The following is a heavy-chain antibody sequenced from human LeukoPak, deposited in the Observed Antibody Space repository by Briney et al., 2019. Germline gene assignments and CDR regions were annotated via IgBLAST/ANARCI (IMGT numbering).Heavy chain of an antibody. V-gene: IGHV3-11*04. D-gene: IGHD1-26*01. CDR2: ISSSGTTI. Sequence: GGSLRLSCAASGFTFSDYYMSWIRQAPGKGLEWVSYISSSGTTIFYADSVKGRFIISRDNAKNSLYLQMNSLRAEDTAVYYRARGSGSYRNDHWGQGTLVTVSS. CDR3: ARGSGSYRNDH. CDR1: GFTFSDYY. J-gene: IGHJ5*02.